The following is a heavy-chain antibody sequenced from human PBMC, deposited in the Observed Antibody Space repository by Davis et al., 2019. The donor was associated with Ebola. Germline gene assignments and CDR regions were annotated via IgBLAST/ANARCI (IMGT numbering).Heavy chain of an antibody. V-gene: IGHV3-30*04. CDR1: GFTFSSYT. J-gene: IGHJ6*02. Sequence: SLIISCAASGFTFSSYTVHWVRQAPGKGPEWVALISYDGSDKYYGDSVKGRFTISRDNSKNTLYLQMNSLTAEDTAVYYCAREGDTAMALYYYGMDVWGQGTTVTVSS. CDR3: AREGDTAMALYYYGMDV. CDR2: ISYDGSDK. D-gene: IGHD5-18*01.